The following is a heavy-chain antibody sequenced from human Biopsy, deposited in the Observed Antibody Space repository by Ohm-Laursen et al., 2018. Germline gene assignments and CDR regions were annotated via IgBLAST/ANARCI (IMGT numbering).Heavy chain of an antibody. Sequence: SLRLSCSASGFTFGHYAMHWVRQAPGKGLEWISLVWYDGTNEDYADSVKGRFTISRDNSKNTLYLQINTLTLEDTAFYYCARGLSSGWYGYFDVWGRGTLVTVSS. J-gene: IGHJ2*01. V-gene: IGHV3-33*01. CDR1: GFTFGHYA. CDR3: ARGLSSGWYGYFDV. CDR2: VWYDGTNE. D-gene: IGHD6-19*01.